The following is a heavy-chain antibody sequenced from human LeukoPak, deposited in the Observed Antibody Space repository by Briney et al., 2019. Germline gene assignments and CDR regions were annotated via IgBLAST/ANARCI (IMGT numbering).Heavy chain of an antibody. CDR1: GYTFTEHF. CDR2: IHPASANT. J-gene: IGHJ4*02. CDR3: ARDLRPANL. V-gene: IGHV1-2*02. D-gene: IGHD1-7*01. Sequence: GASVKVSCKASGYTFTEHFIHWVRQAPGQGLQYMGWIHPASANTVYAHMFHGRVTLTRNTPATTTYMELSGLRSDDTAVYYCARDLRPANLWGQGTLVTVSS.